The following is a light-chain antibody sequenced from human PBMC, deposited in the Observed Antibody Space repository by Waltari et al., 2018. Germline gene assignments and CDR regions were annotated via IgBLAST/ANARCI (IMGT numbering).Light chain of an antibody. J-gene: IGKJ4*01. Sequence: EIVLTQSPATLSLSPGDRATLSCRASQSVYSYLGWYQQKPGQAPRLLIYDVFNSATGIPARFSGSGSGTDFTLTISSLEPEDCAVYYCQQRRSWPLTFGGGTKVEIK. CDR3: QQRRSWPLT. V-gene: IGKV3-11*01. CDR1: QSVYSY. CDR2: DVF.